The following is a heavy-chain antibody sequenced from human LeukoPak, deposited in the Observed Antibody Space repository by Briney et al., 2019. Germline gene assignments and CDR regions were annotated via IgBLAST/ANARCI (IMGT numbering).Heavy chain of an antibody. Sequence: SETLSLTCTVSGGSISSSSSYYWSWIRQPAGKGLEWIGRIYTSGSTNYNPSLKSRVTISVDTSKNQFSLKLSSVTAADTAVYYCARVARYYDFWSGYFPTNYYYYYMDVWGKGTTVTVSS. V-gene: IGHV4-61*02. CDR3: ARVARYYDFWSGYFPTNYYYYYMDV. CDR2: IYTSGST. CDR1: GGSISSSSSYY. D-gene: IGHD3-3*01. J-gene: IGHJ6*03.